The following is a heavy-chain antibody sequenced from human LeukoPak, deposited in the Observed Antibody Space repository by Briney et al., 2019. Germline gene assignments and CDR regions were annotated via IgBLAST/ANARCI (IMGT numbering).Heavy chain of an antibody. Sequence: SGPTLVKPTQTLTLTCTFSGFSLSTSGVGVGWIRQPPGKALEWLALIYWDDDKRYSPSLKSRLTITKDTSKNKVVLTMTNMDPVDTATYYCAHSEVVPASGLLFDYWGQGTLVTVSS. CDR3: AHSEVVPASGLLFDY. V-gene: IGHV2-5*02. CDR2: IYWDDDK. CDR1: GFSLSTSGVG. J-gene: IGHJ4*02. D-gene: IGHD2-2*01.